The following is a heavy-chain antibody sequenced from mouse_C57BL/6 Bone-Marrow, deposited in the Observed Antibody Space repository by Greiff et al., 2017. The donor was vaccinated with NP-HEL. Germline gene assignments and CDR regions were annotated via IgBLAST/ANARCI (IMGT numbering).Heavy chain of an antibody. CDR3: ARGYYDYAIAY. Sequence: ESGPGLVKPSQSLSLTCSVTGYSITSGYYWNWIRQFPGNKLEWMGYISYDGSNNYNPSLKNRISITRDTSKNQFFLKLNSVTTEDTATYYCARGYYDYAIAYWGQGTLVTVSA. CDR1: GYSITSGYY. V-gene: IGHV3-6*01. J-gene: IGHJ3*01. D-gene: IGHD2-4*01. CDR2: ISYDGSN.